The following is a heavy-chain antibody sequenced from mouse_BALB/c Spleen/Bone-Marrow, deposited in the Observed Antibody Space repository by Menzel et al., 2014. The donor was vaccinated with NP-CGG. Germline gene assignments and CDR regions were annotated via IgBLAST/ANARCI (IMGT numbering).Heavy chain of an antibody. CDR1: GFDFGRYW. V-gene: IGHV4-1*02. CDR3: ARQGYYGSSDY. CDR2: INPDSSTI. Sequence: DVQLVESGGGLVQPGGSLKLSCAASGFDFGRYWMSWVRQAPGKGLEWIGEINPDSSTINYTPSLKDKFIISRDNAKNTLYPQMSKVRSEDTALYYCARQGYYGSSDYWGQGTTLTVSS. D-gene: IGHD1-1*01. J-gene: IGHJ2*01.